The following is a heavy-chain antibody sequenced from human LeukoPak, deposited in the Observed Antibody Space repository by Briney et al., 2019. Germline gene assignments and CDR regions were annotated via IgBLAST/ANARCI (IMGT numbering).Heavy chain of an antibody. CDR2: ISAYNGDR. CDR1: GYAFSAYY. V-gene: IGHV1-18*04. CDR3: ARDGEEY. D-gene: IGHD3-10*01. Sequence: ASVKVSCKASGYAFSAYYIQWVRQAPGQGLEWMGWISAYNGDRNYAPKFQGRVTMTTDTSTSTAYMELRSLTSDDTAVYYCARDGEEYWGQGTLVTVS. J-gene: IGHJ4*02.